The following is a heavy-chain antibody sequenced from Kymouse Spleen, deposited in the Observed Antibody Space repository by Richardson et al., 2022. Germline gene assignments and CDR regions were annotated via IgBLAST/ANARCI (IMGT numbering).Heavy chain of an antibody. J-gene: IGHJ6*02. V-gene: IGHV4-34*01. CDR2: INHSGST. D-gene: IGHD1-1*01,IGHD1-20*01,IGHD1-7*01. CDR1: GGSFSGYY. Sequence: QVQLQQWGAGLLKPSETLSLTCAVYGGSFSGYYWSWIRQPPGKGLEWIGEINHSGSTNYNPSLKSRVTISVDTSKNQFSLKLSSVTAADTAVYYCARWNWNRGYYYYYGMDVWGQGTTVTVSS. CDR3: ARWNWNRGYYYYYGMDV.